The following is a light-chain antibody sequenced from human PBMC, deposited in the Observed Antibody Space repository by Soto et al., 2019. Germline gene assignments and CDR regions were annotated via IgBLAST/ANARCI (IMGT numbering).Light chain of an antibody. CDR2: VSG. Sequence: QSVLTQPPSGSIATGQRVTISCPQRTSNIGASYDVHCYQQRPGTAPNLVIYVSGNLPSGEPHLFSSLTSLTSASLAVSVLKAEDEADYYCQSYDSSLSGYVFGTGTKVTVL. J-gene: IGLJ1*01. CDR1: TSNIGASYD. CDR3: QSYDSSLSGYV. V-gene: IGLV1-40*01.